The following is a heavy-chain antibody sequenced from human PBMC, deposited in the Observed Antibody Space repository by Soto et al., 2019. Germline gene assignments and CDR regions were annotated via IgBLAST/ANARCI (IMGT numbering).Heavy chain of an antibody. V-gene: IGHV3-15*01. CDR2: IKSKTDGGTT. Sequence: EVQLVESGGGLVKPGGSLRLSCAASGFTFSNAWMSWVRQAPGKGLEWVGRIKSKTDGGTTDYAAPVKGRFTISRDDSKNTLYLQMNSPKTEDTAVYYCTTGTGYCSSTSCSYFDYWGQGTLVTVSS. J-gene: IGHJ4*02. D-gene: IGHD2-2*01. CDR3: TTGTGYCSSTSCSYFDY. CDR1: GFTFSNAW.